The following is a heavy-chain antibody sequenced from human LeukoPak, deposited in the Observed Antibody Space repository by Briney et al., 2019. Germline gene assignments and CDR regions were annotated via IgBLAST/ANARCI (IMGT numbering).Heavy chain of an antibody. CDR3: ARGTRGEQWLLYAFDI. J-gene: IGHJ3*02. CDR1: GGSFSGYY. Sequence: PSETLSLTCAVYGGSFSGYYWSWIRQPPGKGLEWIGEINHSGSTNYNPSLKSRVTISLDMSKNQFSLNLKSVTAADTAVYYCARGTRGEQWLLYAFDIWGQGTMVTVSS. D-gene: IGHD6-19*01. V-gene: IGHV4-34*01. CDR2: INHSGST.